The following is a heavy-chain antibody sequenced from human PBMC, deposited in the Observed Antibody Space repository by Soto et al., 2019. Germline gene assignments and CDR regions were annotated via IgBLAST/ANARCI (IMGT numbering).Heavy chain of an antibody. CDR3: ARSRVAGTLGNWFDP. V-gene: IGHV1-18*04. Sequence: GASVKFSCKASGYTFTSYGISWVRQAPGQGLECMGWISAYNGNTNYAQKLQGRVTMTTXTSXSXXXMXLXXLRSDDTAVYYCARSRVAGTLGNWFDPWGQGTLVTVSS. J-gene: IGHJ5*02. CDR1: GYTFTSYG. CDR2: ISAYNGNT. D-gene: IGHD6-19*01.